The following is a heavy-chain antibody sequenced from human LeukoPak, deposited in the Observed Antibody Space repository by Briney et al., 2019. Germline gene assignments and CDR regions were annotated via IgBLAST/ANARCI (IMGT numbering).Heavy chain of an antibody. CDR3: ARLRWSGYYPFDY. J-gene: IGHJ4*02. V-gene: IGHV4-39*01. Sequence: SETPSPTCTVSGGSISSSSYYWGWIRPPPGKGLGWIGSIYYSGSTYYNPSLKSRVTISVDTSKNQFSLKLSSVTAADTAVYYCARLRWSGYYPFDYWGQGTLVTVSS. D-gene: IGHD3-3*01. CDR1: GGSISSSSYY. CDR2: IYYSGST.